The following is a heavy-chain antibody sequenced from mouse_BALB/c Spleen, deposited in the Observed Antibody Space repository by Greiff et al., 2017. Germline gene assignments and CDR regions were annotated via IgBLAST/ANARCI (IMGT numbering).Heavy chain of an antibody. CDR2: ISYSGST. J-gene: IGHJ4*01. CDR1: GDSITSGY. D-gene: IGHD1-1*01. CDR3: ARSRGLRYYAMDY. V-gene: IGHV3-8*02. Sequence: EVQLQQSGPSLVKPSQTLSLTCSVTGDSITSGYWNWIRKFPGNKLEYMGYISYSGSTYYNPSLKSRISITRDTSKNQYYLQLNSVTTEDTATYYCARSRGLRYYAMDYWGQGTSVTVSS.